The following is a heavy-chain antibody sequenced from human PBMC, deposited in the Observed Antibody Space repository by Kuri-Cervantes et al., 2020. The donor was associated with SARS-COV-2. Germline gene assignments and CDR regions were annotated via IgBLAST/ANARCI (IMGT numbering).Heavy chain of an antibody. J-gene: IGHJ3*01. V-gene: IGHV3-23*01. Sequence: GGSLRLSCATSGFIFHKYAMSWIRQAPGKGLEWVASISDTGAEVAYADSVKGRFVIYRDASTRTFYLDMSHLRVEDSATYYCASNAWGQGTGVTGSS. CDR1: GFIFHKYA. CDR3: ASNA. CDR2: ISDTGAEV.